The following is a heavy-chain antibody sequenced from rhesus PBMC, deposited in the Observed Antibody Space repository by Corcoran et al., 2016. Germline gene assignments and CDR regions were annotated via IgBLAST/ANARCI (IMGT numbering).Heavy chain of an antibody. Sequence: QVTLQQWGEGLVKPSETLSLTCAVYGGSISGRYYWSWIRQAPGKGLEWIGNIDGKGASTNYNPSLKNRATISKDTSKNQFSLKLRSVTAADTAVFYCARRGVDAFDFWGQGLRVTVSS. V-gene: IGHV4-73*01. CDR1: GGSISGRYY. D-gene: IGHD3-34*01. CDR3: ARRGVDAFDF. CDR2: IDGKGAST. J-gene: IGHJ3*01.